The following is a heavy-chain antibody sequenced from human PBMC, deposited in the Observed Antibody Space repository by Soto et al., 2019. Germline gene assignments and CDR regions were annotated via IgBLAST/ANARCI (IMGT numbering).Heavy chain of an antibody. V-gene: IGHV4-31*03. CDR3: ARVTETVATIYDY. J-gene: IGHJ4*02. Sequence: SETLSLTCTVSGGSISSGGYYWSWIRQHPGKGLEWIGYIYYSGSTYYNPSLKSRVTISVDTSKNQFSLKLSSVTAADTAVYYCARVTETVATIYDYWGQGTLVTVSS. CDR1: GGSISSGGYY. D-gene: IGHD5-12*01. CDR2: IYYSGST.